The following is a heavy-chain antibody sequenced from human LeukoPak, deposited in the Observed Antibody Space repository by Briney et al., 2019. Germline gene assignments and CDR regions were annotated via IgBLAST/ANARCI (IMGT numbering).Heavy chain of an antibody. D-gene: IGHD3-22*01. V-gene: IGHV3-23*01. CDR3: AKYHNPDSTGPFH. CDR1: EFTLGSYA. CDR2: ISANGANT. J-gene: IGHJ4*02. Sequence: GGSLRLSCAAFEFTLGSYAMSRVRQAPGKGLEWVSGISANGANTHYAESVRGRFIISRDNSKNTLYLQMNSLRAGDTALYFCAKYHNPDSTGPFHWGQGTLVTVSS.